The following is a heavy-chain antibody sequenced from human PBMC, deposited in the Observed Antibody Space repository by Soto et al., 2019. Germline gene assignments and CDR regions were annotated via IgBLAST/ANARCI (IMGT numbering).Heavy chain of an antibody. CDR2: IFPADSDT. CDR1: GFSFPHTW. V-gene: IGHV5-51*01. D-gene: IGHD5-12*01. J-gene: IGHJ4*02. CDR3: ARNGYSGYEVDY. Sequence: PGESLKISCTCSGFSFPHTWLAWVRQMPGKGLEWMGIIFPADSDTRYSPSFQGQVTISSDKSISTAYLQWNSLKASDTAVYYCARNGYSGYEVDYWGQGTLVTVSS.